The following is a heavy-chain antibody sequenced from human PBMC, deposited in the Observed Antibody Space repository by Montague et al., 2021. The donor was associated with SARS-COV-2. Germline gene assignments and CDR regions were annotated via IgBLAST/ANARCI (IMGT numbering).Heavy chain of an antibody. CDR3: ARGMGGSYLYYFDY. V-gene: IGHV4-59*01. Sequence: SETLSLTCTVSGGSISSYYWSWIRQPPGKGLEWIGNIYYSGSTNYNPSLKSRVTILVDMSKNQFSLVLSSVTAADTAVYYCARGMGGSYLYYFDYWGQGTLVTVSS. J-gene: IGHJ4*02. CDR1: GGSISSYY. CDR2: IYYSGST. D-gene: IGHD1-26*01.